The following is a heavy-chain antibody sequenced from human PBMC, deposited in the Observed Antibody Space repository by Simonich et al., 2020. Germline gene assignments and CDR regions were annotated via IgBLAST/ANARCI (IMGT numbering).Heavy chain of an antibody. J-gene: IGHJ3*02. CDR1: GFTFSCYW. Sequence: EVQLVESGGGLVQPGGSLRLSCAASGFTFSCYWMHWVRQAPGKGLVWVSRINSDGSSTSYADSVKGRFTISRDNAKNTLYLQMNSLRAEDTAVYYCARDYSNYDAFDIWGQGTMVTVSS. V-gene: IGHV3-74*01. D-gene: IGHD4-4*01. CDR3: ARDYSNYDAFDI. CDR2: INSDGSST.